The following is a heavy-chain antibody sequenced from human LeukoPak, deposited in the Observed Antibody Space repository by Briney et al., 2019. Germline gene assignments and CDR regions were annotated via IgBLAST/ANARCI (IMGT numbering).Heavy chain of an antibody. V-gene: IGHV3-7*01. D-gene: IGHD5-24*01. CDR1: GFTFSGNW. Sequence: GGSLRLSCEASGFTFSGNWISWVRQAPGKGLEWVASINPDGGQSHYVDSVKGRFTISRDNIRSSLYLQMNSLGAEDTAVYYCARLLGMVTTFDHWGQGTLVTVSS. J-gene: IGHJ4*02. CDR3: ARLLGMVTTFDH. CDR2: INPDGGQS.